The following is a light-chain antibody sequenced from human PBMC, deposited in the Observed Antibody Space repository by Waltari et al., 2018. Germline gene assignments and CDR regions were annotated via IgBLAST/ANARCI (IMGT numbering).Light chain of an antibody. Sequence: DIQMTQPTPTPPASVGDRITLTCRASQNSNKWLAWYQQKPGMAPKLLIYKASSLESGVPSRFSGSGSGTEFTLTISSLQPDDLATYFCQQYSSNPWTFGQGTKVEIK. CDR3: QQYSSNPWT. V-gene: IGKV1-5*03. CDR2: KAS. CDR1: QNSNKW. J-gene: IGKJ1*01.